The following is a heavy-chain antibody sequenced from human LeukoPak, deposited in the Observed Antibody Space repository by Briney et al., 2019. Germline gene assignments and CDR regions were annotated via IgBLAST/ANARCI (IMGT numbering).Heavy chain of an antibody. CDR3: ARDPIGDYEGYFDY. J-gene: IGHJ4*02. CDR2: ISYDGRNT. D-gene: IGHD4-17*01. V-gene: IGHV3-30*03. CDR1: GFTFSDYG. Sequence: GGSLRLSYAASGFTFSDYGVHWVRQAPGKGLQWVAFISYDGRNTYYADSLKGRFTISRDNSKNKLYLQMYSLRVEDTAVYYCARDPIGDYEGYFDYWGQGTLVTVSS.